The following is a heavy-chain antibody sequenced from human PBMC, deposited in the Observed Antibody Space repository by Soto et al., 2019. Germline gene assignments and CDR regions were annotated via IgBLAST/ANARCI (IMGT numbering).Heavy chain of an antibody. Sequence: LRLSCAASGFTFSSYSMNWVRQAPGKGLEWVSYISSSSSTIYYADSVKGRFTISRDNAKNSLYLQMNSLRDEDTAVYYCARDRGYSHGLGFDYWGQGTLVTVSS. CDR2: ISSSSSTI. V-gene: IGHV3-48*02. J-gene: IGHJ4*02. D-gene: IGHD5-18*01. CDR1: GFTFSSYS. CDR3: ARDRGYSHGLGFDY.